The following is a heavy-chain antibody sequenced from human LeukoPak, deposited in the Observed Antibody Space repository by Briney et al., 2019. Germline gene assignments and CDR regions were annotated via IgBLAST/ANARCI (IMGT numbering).Heavy chain of an antibody. V-gene: IGHV3-30*04. CDR1: GFSFSSYA. D-gene: IGHD6-6*01. Sequence: GGSLRLSCAASGFSFSSYAMHWVRQAPGKGLEWVAVISYDENTKYYADSVKGRFTISRDNSRNTLYLQMNSLRADDTALYYCARDLYSSTSVNWFDPWGEGTKVSV. J-gene: IGHJ5*02. CDR3: ARDLYSSTSVNWFDP. CDR2: ISYDENTK.